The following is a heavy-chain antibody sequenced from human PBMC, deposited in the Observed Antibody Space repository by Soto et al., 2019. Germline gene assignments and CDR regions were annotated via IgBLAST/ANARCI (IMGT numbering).Heavy chain of an antibody. D-gene: IGHD6-13*01. CDR2: MYKSGMT. CDR3: ARILGYTSQSWGPFCYFDL. CDR1: GGSINSDN. V-gene: IGHV4-59*01. J-gene: IGHJ2*01. Sequence: SETLSLTCTVSGGSINSDNCSWIRQPPWKGLEWIGYMYKSGMTNYKPSLKSRVTISEATSRNQFSLNLRSVTAADTAVYYCARILGYTSQSWGPFCYFDLCGRGTLVTVSS.